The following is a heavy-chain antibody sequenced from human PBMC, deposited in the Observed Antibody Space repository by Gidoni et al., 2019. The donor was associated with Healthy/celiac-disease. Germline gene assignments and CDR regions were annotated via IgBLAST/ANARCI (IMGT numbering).Heavy chain of an antibody. CDR2: IWYDGSNK. D-gene: IGHD6-19*01. CDR1: GFTFSSYG. J-gene: IGHJ4*02. V-gene: IGHV3-33*01. CDR3: ARGPTSMPVAGTFDY. Sequence: QVQLVESGGGVVQPGRSLRLSCAASGFTFSSYGMHWVRQAPGKGLEWVAVIWYDGSNKYYADSVKGRFTISRDNSKNTLYLQMNSLRAEDTAVYYCARGPTSMPVAGTFDYWGQGTLVTVSS.